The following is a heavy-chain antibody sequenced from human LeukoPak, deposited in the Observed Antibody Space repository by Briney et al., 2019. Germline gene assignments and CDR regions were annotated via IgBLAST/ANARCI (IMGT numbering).Heavy chain of an antibody. D-gene: IGHD3-16*02. CDR3: RTFGGVIAPDY. V-gene: IGHV4-59*01. CDR1: GGSISSYY. CDR2: IYYSGST. J-gene: IGHJ4*02. Sequence: SETLSLTCTVSGGSISSYYWSWIRQPPGKGLEWIGYIYYSGSTNYNPSLKSRVTISVDTSKSQFSLKLTSVTAADTAVYYCRTFGGVIAPDYWGQGTLVTVSS.